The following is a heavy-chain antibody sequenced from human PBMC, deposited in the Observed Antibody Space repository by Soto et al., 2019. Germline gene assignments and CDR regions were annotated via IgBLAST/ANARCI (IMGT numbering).Heavy chain of an antibody. J-gene: IGHJ5*02. V-gene: IGHV1-2*02. CDR2: INPNSGGT. Sequence: ASVKVSCKASGYTFTGYYMHWVRQAPGQGLEWMGWINPNSGGTNYAQKFQGRVTMTRDTSISTAYMELSRLRSDDTAVYYCARGFLAVAASVSWFAPWGQGTRVTVSS. CDR1: GYTFTGYY. CDR3: ARGFLAVAASVSWFAP. D-gene: IGHD2-15*01.